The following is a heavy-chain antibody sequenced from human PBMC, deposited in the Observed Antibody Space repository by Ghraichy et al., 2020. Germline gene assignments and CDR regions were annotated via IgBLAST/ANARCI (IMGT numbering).Heavy chain of an antibody. Sequence: ASVKVSCKASGYTFTSYAMNWVRQAPGQGLEWMGWINTNTGNPTYAQGFTGRFVFSLDTSVSTAYLQISSLKAEDTAVYYCARVGSSPKRQRITIFGVESRSPYYFDYWGQGTLVTVSS. CDR3: ARVGSSPKRQRITIFGVESRSPYYFDY. CDR2: INTNTGNP. CDR1: GYTFTSYA. V-gene: IGHV7-4-1*02. J-gene: IGHJ4*02. D-gene: IGHD3-3*01.